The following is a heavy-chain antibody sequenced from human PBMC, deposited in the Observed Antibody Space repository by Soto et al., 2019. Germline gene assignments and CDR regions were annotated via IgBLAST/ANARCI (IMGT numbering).Heavy chain of an antibody. CDR3: AKDIRDYYGSGSYYMAY. D-gene: IGHD3-10*01. CDR1: GFTFSSYA. J-gene: IGHJ4*02. CDR2: ISGSGGST. V-gene: IGHV3-23*01. Sequence: EVQLLESGGGLVQPGGSLRLSCAASGFTFSSYAMSWVRQAPGKGLEWVSAISGSGGSTYYADSVKGRFTISRDNSKNTLYLQMNSLRAEDTAVYYCAKDIRDYYGSGSYYMAYWGQGTLVTVSS.